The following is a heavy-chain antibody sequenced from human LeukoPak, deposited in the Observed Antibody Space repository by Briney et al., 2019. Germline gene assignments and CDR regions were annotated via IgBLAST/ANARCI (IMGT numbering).Heavy chain of an antibody. CDR3: ARDRSDFWSGYYY. CDR2: ISSSGSPI. Sequence: GGSRRLSCAASGFTFSDYYMNWIRQAPGKGLEWVSYISSSGSPIYYAGSVKGRFTIPRDNAKNSLYLQMNSLRAEDTAVYYCARDRSDFWSGYYYWGQGTLVTVSS. CDR1: GFTFSDYY. D-gene: IGHD3-3*01. J-gene: IGHJ4*02. V-gene: IGHV3-11*04.